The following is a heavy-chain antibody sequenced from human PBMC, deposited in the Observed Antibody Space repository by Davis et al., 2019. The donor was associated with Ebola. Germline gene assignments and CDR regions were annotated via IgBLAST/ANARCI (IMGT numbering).Heavy chain of an antibody. CDR3: ARVVATTRYYYYYYGMDV. Sequence: SETLSLTCTVSGGSISSYYWSWIRQPPGKGLEWIGYIYYSGSTNYNPSLKSRVTISVDKSKNQFSLKLSSVTAADTAVYYCARVVATTRYYYYYYGMDVWGQGTTVTVSS. D-gene: IGHD5-12*01. J-gene: IGHJ6*02. CDR1: GGSISSYY. V-gene: IGHV4-59*12. CDR2: IYYSGST.